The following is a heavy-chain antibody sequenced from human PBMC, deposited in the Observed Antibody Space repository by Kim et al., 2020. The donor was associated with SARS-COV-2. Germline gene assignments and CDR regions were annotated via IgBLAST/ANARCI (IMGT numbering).Heavy chain of an antibody. CDR1: GYSFTNYW. Sequence: GESLKISCKGSGYSFTNYWIGWVRQMPGKGLEWMGIIYPGDSDTRYSPSFQGQVTISADKSISTAYLQWSSLKASDTAMYYCARLFMVRGVRMVYDAFDIWGQGTMVTVSS. CDR3: ARLFMVRGVRMVYDAFDI. CDR2: IYPGDSDT. V-gene: IGHV5-51*01. D-gene: IGHD3-10*01. J-gene: IGHJ3*02.